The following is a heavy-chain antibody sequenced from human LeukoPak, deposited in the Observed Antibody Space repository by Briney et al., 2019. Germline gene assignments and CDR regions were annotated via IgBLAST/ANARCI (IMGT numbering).Heavy chain of an antibody. Sequence: SETLSLTCAVYGGSFSGYYWSWIRKPPGKGLEWIGEINHSGSTNYNPSLKSRVTISVDTSKNQFSLKLSSVTAADTAVYYCARGWGYYGSGSYSVWFDPWGQGTLVTVSS. D-gene: IGHD3-10*01. CDR1: GGSFSGYY. V-gene: IGHV4-34*01. CDR2: INHSGST. J-gene: IGHJ5*02. CDR3: ARGWGYYGSGSYSVWFDP.